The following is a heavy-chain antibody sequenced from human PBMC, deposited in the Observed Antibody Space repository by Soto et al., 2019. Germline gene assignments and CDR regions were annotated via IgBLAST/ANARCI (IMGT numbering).Heavy chain of an antibody. D-gene: IGHD3-22*01. CDR3: AKDPRRITMIVVVMPWGYFDL. J-gene: IGHJ2*01. CDR1: GITFGSRA. V-gene: IGHV3-23*01. CDR2: TTDTGGDT. Sequence: PGGSLRLSCVASGITFGSRAMSCVRQAPGEGLEWGSTTTDTGGDTKYADSVRGRFTISRDNSKNTLYLQMSSLRAEDTAVYYCAKDPRRITMIVVVMPWGYFDLWGRGTLVTVSS.